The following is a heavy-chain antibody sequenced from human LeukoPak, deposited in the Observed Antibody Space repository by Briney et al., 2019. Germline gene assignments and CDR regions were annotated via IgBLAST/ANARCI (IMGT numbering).Heavy chain of an antibody. D-gene: IGHD3-10*01. CDR3: ARDTGSGSYYPNWFDP. CDR1: GGSFSGYY. Sequence: SSETLSLTCAVYGGSFSGYYWSWIRQPPGKGLEWIGEINHSGSTNYNPSLKSRVTISVDTSKNQFSLKLSSVTAADTAVYYCARDTGSGSYYPNWFDPWGQGTLVTVSS. CDR2: INHSGST. V-gene: IGHV4-34*01. J-gene: IGHJ5*02.